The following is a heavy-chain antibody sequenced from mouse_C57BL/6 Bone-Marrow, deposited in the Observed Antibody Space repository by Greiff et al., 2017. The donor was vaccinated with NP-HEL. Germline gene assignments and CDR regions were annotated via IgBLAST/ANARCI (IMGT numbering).Heavy chain of an antibody. V-gene: IGHV1-81*01. CDR1: GYTFTSYG. CDR3: ARWRGNYWYAMDY. D-gene: IGHD2-1*01. CDR2: IYPRSGNT. Sequence: QVQLQQSGAELARPGASVKLSCKASGYTFTSYGISWVKQRTGQGLEWIGEIYPRSGNTYYNEKFKGKATLTADKSSSTAYMELRSLTSDDSAVYFCARWRGNYWYAMDYWGQGTSVTVSS. J-gene: IGHJ4*01.